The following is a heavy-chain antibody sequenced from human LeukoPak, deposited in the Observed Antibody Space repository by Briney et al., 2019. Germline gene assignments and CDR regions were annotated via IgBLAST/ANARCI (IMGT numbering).Heavy chain of an antibody. CDR1: GFTFSGHW. CDR3: TRDRSRAEDD. D-gene: IGHD1-14*01. Sequence: GGSLRLSCAASGFTFSGHWMSWVRQAPGKGLEWVANINQGGSDKYYVDSVKGRFTISRDNANNLLYLQMKRLRGEDTAVYYCTRDRSRAEDDWGQGTLVTVSS. V-gene: IGHV3-7*01. CDR2: INQGGSDK. J-gene: IGHJ4*02.